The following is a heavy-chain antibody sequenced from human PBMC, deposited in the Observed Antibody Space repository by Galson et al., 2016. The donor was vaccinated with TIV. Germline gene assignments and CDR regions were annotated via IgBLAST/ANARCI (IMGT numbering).Heavy chain of an antibody. CDR2: IHDIGMS. Sequence: SETLSLTCTISGDSLSSYYWSWFRQPPGKGLEWIGHIHDIGMSNINPSLKSRVSISLDISNSQLSLRLAPVTAGDTAVYYCARVPGRAPDYWGQGTLVAVSS. CDR3: ARVPGRAPDY. CDR1: GDSLSSYY. J-gene: IGHJ4*02. V-gene: IGHV4-59*01. D-gene: IGHD1-14*01.